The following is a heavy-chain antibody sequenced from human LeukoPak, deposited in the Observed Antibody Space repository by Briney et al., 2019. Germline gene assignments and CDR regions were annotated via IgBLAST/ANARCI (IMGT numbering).Heavy chain of an antibody. CDR2: IKQDGSEK. CDR3: ARASPDY. CDR1: GLTVSSNY. Sequence: GGSLRLSCAASGLTVSSNYMSWVRQAPGRGLEWVANIKQDGSEKYYVDSVKGRFTISRDNAKNSLYLQMNSLRAEDTAVYYCARASPDYWGQGTLVTVSS. V-gene: IGHV3-7*01. J-gene: IGHJ4*02.